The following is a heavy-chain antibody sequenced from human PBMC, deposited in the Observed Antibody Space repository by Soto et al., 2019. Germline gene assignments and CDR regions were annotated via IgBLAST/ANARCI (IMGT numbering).Heavy chain of an antibody. CDR1: GFTFSSYA. V-gene: IGHV3-30-3*01. CDR3: ARTPSRVLIAVAGILDY. Sequence: QVQLVESGGGVVQPGRSLRLSCAASGFTFSSYAMHWVRQAPGKGLEWVAVISYDGSNKYYADSVKGRFTISRDNSKNTLDLQMNSLRAEDTAVYYCARTPSRVLIAVAGILDYWGQGTLVTVSS. CDR2: ISYDGSNK. J-gene: IGHJ4*02. D-gene: IGHD6-19*01.